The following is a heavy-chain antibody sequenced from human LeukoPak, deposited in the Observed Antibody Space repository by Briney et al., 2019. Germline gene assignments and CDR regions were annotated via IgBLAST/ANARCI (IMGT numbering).Heavy chain of an antibody. Sequence: SETLSLTCAVYGGSFSGYYWSWIRQPPGEGLEWIGEINHSGSTNYNPSLKSRVTISVDTSKNQFSLELSSVTAADTAVYYCALRAHIIAVAGSFDYWGQGTLVTVSS. D-gene: IGHD6-19*01. V-gene: IGHV4-34*01. CDR2: INHSGST. CDR1: GGSFSGYY. J-gene: IGHJ4*02. CDR3: ALRAHIIAVAGSFDY.